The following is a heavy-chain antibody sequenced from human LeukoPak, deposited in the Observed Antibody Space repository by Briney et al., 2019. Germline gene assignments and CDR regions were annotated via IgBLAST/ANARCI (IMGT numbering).Heavy chain of an antibody. J-gene: IGHJ6*02. CDR1: GGTFSSYA. Sequence: GASVKVSCKASGGTFSSYAISWVRQAPGQGLEWMGGIIPIFGTANYAQKFQGRVTITADESTSTAYMELNSLRAEDTALYHCARPTRKFTGGYYYGMDVWGQGTTVTVSS. V-gene: IGHV1-69*13. D-gene: IGHD3-10*01. CDR3: ARPTRKFTGGYYYGMDV. CDR2: IIPIFGTA.